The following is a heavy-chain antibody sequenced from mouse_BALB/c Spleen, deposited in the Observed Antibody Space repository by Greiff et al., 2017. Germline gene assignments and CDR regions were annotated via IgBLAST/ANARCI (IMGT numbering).Heavy chain of an antibody. CDR1: GYTFTDYN. CDR2: INPNNGGT. CDR3: ARVGNWYFDV. V-gene: IGHV1-18*01. J-gene: IGHJ1*01. D-gene: IGHD3-3*01. Sequence: VQLKESGPELVKPGASVKIPCKASGYTFTDYNMDWVKQSHGKSLEWIGDINPNNGGTIYNQKFKGKATLTVDKSSSTAYMELRSLTSEDTAVYYCARVGNWYFDVWGAGTTVTVSS.